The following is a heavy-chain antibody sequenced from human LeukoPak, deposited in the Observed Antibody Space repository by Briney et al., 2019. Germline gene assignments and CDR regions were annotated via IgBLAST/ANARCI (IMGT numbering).Heavy chain of an antibody. V-gene: IGHV3-23*01. D-gene: IGHD1-26*01. J-gene: IGHJ4*02. CDR1: GFTFSSYA. CDR2: ISGSGGST. CDR3: ARVRSSYYDHFDY. Sequence: PGGSLRLSCAASGFTFSSYAMSWVRQAPGKGLEWVSPISGSGGSTYYADSVKGRFTTSRDNSKNTLYLQMSSLRSEDTAVYYCARVRSSYYDHFDYWGQGTLVTVSS.